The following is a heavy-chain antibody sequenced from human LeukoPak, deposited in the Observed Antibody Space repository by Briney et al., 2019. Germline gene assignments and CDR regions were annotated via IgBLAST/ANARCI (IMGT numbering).Heavy chain of an antibody. Sequence: SETLSLTCGVSGGSISSTNWWSWVRPPPGQGLEWIGEISLTGETNYNPSLNGRVTMSLDESRNQLSLDLTSVTAADTAIYYCSRESGAFRPFGYWGQGTLVIVPP. J-gene: IGHJ4*02. CDR2: ISLTGET. D-gene: IGHD1-26*01. CDR1: GGSISSTNW. V-gene: IGHV4-4*02. CDR3: SRESGAFRPFGY.